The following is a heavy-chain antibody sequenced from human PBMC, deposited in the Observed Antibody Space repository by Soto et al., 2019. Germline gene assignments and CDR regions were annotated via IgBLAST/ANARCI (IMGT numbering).Heavy chain of an antibody. Sequence: SETLSLTCAVYGGSFSGYYWSWIRQPPGKGLEWIGEINHSGSTNYNPSLKSRVTISVDTSKNQFSLKLSSVTAADTAVYYCARGLSPEDPSFVDYWGQGTLVTVSS. CDR1: GGSFSGYY. J-gene: IGHJ4*02. CDR3: ARGLSPEDPSFVDY. CDR2: INHSGST. V-gene: IGHV4-34*01.